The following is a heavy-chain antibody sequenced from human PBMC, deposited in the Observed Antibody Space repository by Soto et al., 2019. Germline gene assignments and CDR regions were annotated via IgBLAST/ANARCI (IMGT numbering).Heavy chain of an antibody. CDR3: ARGFGRSHFDY. Sequence: PSETLSLTCTVSGGSISSRDSYWGWIRQPPGKGLEWIGSFHYSGSTSYNPSLKSRVTISVDTSKNQLSLRVTSVTAADTAVYYCARGFGRSHFDYWGQGTLGTVS. V-gene: IGHV4-39*01. CDR1: GGSISSRDSY. J-gene: IGHJ4*02. D-gene: IGHD3-16*01. CDR2: FHYSGST.